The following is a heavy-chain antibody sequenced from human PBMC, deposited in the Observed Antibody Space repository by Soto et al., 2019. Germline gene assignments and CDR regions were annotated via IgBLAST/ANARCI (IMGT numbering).Heavy chain of an antibody. CDR2: IIPILGIA. J-gene: IGHJ5*02. V-gene: IGHV1-69*02. Sequence: QVQLVQSGAEVKKPGSSVKVFCKASGGTFSSYTISWVRQAPGQGLEWMGRIIPILGIANYAQKFQGRVTITADKSTSTAYMELSSLRSEDTAVYYCARGGITMVRGASHWFDPWGQGTLVTVSS. D-gene: IGHD3-10*01. CDR3: ARGGITMVRGASHWFDP. CDR1: GGTFSSYT.